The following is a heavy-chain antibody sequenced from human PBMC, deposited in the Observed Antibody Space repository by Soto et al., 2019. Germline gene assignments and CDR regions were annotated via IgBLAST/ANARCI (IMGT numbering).Heavy chain of an antibody. Sequence: PGGSLRLSCAASGFTFDDYAMHWVRQAPGKGLEWVSGISWNSGSIGYADSVKGRFTISRDNAKNSLYLQMNSLRAEDTALYYCAKAETMVTDYYYGMDVWGQGTTVTVSS. CDR2: ISWNSGSI. V-gene: IGHV3-9*01. J-gene: IGHJ6*02. CDR1: GFTFDDYA. D-gene: IGHD5-18*01. CDR3: AKAETMVTDYYYGMDV.